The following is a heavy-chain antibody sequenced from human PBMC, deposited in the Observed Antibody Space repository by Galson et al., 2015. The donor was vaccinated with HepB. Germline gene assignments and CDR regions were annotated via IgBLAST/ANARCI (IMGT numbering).Heavy chain of an antibody. V-gene: IGHV3-33*08. CDR1: GFTFSNYG. Sequence: SLRLSCAGSGFTFSNYGMHRVRQAPGKGLEWVAVIWYDESNKYYAASVKGRFTISRDNSKNTLFLQMDRLRGEDTAVYYCARDVRAAGRNYYYGMDVWGQGTTVTVSS. D-gene: IGHD6-13*01. CDR3: ARDVRAAGRNYYYGMDV. CDR2: IWYDESNK. J-gene: IGHJ6*02.